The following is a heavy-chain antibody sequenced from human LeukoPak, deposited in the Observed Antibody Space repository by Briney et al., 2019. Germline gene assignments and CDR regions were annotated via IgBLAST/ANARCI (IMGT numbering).Heavy chain of an antibody. Sequence: PSETLSLTCTVSGYSISSGYYWGWIRQPPGKGLEGIGSIYDSGSTYYNPSLKSRVTISVDTSKNQFSLKLSSVTAADTAVYYCARDRWRTYYFDYWGQGTLVTVSS. V-gene: IGHV4-38-2*02. D-gene: IGHD4-23*01. CDR3: ARDRWRTYYFDY. J-gene: IGHJ4*02. CDR2: IYDSGST. CDR1: GYSISSGYY.